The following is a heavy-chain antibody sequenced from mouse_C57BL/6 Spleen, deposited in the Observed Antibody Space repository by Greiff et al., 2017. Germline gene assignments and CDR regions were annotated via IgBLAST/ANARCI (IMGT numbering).Heavy chain of an antibody. CDR1: GYTFTSYW. J-gene: IGHJ2*01. D-gene: IGHD1-1*01. CDR3: KTTPVVNYFDC. CDR2: IDPSDSYT. V-gene: IGHV1-69*01. Sequence: QVQLKQPGAELVMPGASVKLSCKASGYTFTSYWMHWVKQRPGQGLEWIGEIDPSDSYTNYNQKFKGKSTLTVDKSSSTAYMQLSSLTSEDSAVYYCKTTPVVNYFDCWGQGTTLTVSS.